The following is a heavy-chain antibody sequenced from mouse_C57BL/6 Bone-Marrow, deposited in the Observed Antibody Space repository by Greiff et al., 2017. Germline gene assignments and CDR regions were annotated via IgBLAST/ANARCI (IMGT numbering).Heavy chain of an antibody. CDR1: GFTFSSYA. CDR2: ISDGGSYT. J-gene: IGHJ4*01. Sequence: DVMLVESGGGLVKPGGSLKLSCAASGFTFSSYAMSWVRQTPEKRLEWVATISDGGSYTYYPDNVKGRFTISRDNAKNNLYLQMSHLKSEDTAMYYCAREGYYAYYYAMDYWGQGTSVTVSS. V-gene: IGHV5-4*01. D-gene: IGHD2-3*01. CDR3: AREGYYAYYYAMDY.